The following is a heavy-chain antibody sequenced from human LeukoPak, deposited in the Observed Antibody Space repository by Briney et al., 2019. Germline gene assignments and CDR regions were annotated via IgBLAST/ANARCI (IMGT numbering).Heavy chain of an antibody. Sequence: GGSLRLSCAASGFTFSSYWMSWVRQAPGKGLEWVANIKKDGIEKDYVDSVKGRFTISRDNAKTSLYLQMNSLRAEDTAVYYCARHLSGVTGYTYGRGIDYWGQGTLVTVSS. CDR1: GFTFSSYW. J-gene: IGHJ4*02. V-gene: IGHV3-7*01. D-gene: IGHD5-18*01. CDR2: IKKDGIEK. CDR3: ARHLSGVTGYTYGRGIDY.